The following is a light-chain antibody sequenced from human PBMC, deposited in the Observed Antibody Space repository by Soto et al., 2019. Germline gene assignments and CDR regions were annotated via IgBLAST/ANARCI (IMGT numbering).Light chain of an antibody. CDR2: GAS. V-gene: IGKV3-20*01. J-gene: IGKJ2*01. Sequence: EVVLTQSPGTLSLSPGEGASLSCRASQSISGSFLAWYQQKPGQAPRLLIYGASNRATGIPDRFSGSGSGTDFTLTITRLEPEDFAVYYCQQHGSSPPYTFGQGTKLEIK. CDR1: QSISGSF. CDR3: QQHGSSPPYT.